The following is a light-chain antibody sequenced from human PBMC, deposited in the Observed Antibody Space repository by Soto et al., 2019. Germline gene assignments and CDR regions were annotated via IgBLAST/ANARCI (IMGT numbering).Light chain of an antibody. CDR2: GNS. V-gene: IGLV1-40*01. J-gene: IGLJ2*01. Sequence: QAVVTQPPSVSGAPGQRVTISCTGSSSNVGAGYDVHWYQLLPGTAPKLLIYGNSNRPSGVPDRFSGSKSGTSASLAITGLQAEDEADYYCQSYDSILSGVVFGGGTKLTVL. CDR3: QSYDSILSGVV. CDR1: SSNVGAGYD.